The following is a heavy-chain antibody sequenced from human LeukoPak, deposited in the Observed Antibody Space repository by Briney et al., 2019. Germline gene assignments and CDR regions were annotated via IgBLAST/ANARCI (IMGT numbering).Heavy chain of an antibody. V-gene: IGHV4-39*01. Sequence: SETLSLTCTVSGGSISSSSYYWGWIRQPPGKGLEWIGSIYYSGSTYYNPSLKSRVTISVDTSKNQFSLKLSSVTAADMAVYYCARGQRPLGYCSSTSCYRFRSDWFDPWGQGTLVTVSS. D-gene: IGHD2-2*01. CDR2: IYYSGST. CDR1: GGSISSSSYY. CDR3: ARGQRPLGYCSSTSCYRFRSDWFDP. J-gene: IGHJ5*02.